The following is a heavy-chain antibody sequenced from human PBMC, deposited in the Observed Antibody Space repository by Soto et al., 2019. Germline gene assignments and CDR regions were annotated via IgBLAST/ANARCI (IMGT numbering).Heavy chain of an antibody. CDR1: GGSISSSSYY. J-gene: IGHJ4*02. CDR3: ARALVVVPAVPFDY. V-gene: IGHV4-39*01. CDR2: IYYSGST. D-gene: IGHD2-2*01. Sequence: SETLSLTCTVSGGSISSSSYYWGWIRQPPGKGLEWIGSIYYSGSTYYNPSLKSRVTISVDTSKNQFSLKLSSVTAADTAVYYCARALVVVPAVPFDYWGQGTLVTVSS.